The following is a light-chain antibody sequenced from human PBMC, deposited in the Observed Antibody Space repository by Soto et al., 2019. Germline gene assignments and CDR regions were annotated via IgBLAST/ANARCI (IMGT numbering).Light chain of an antibody. CDR3: QQYNNWSRT. Sequence: EIVMTQSPDMLSVSPGERATLSCRVSQNIRSSLAWYQQRPGQAPRLLIYGASTRATGIPARFNGSGSGTVFTLTISSLQSEDLAVYYCQQYNNWSRTFGQGTKVDIK. CDR1: QNIRSS. CDR2: GAS. V-gene: IGKV3-15*01. J-gene: IGKJ1*01.